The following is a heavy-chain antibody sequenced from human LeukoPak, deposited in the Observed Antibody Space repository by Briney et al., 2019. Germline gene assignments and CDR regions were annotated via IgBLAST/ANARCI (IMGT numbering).Heavy chain of an antibody. CDR1: GFTFSSYG. J-gene: IGHJ4*02. CDR2: IRYDGSNK. D-gene: IGHD3-16*01. CDR3: AKDSASRGRTYYDYVWD. V-gene: IGHV3-30*02. Sequence: PGGSLRLSCAASGFTFSSYGMHWVRQAPGKGLEWVAFIRYDGSNKYYADSVKGRFTISRDNSKNTLYLQMNSLRAEDTAVYYCAKDSASRGRTYYDYVWDWGQGTLVTVSS.